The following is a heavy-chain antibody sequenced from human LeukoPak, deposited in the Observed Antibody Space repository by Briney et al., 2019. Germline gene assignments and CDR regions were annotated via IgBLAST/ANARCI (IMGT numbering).Heavy chain of an antibody. D-gene: IGHD6-19*01. CDR1: GFTFSSYE. Sequence: GGSLRLSCAASGFTFSSYEMNWVRQAPGKGLEYVSAISSNGGSTYYANSVKGRFTISRDNSKNTLYLQMGSLRAEDMAVYYCARVGSSGSFDYWGQGTLVTVSS. V-gene: IGHV3-64*01. CDR2: ISSNGGST. CDR3: ARVGSSGSFDY. J-gene: IGHJ4*02.